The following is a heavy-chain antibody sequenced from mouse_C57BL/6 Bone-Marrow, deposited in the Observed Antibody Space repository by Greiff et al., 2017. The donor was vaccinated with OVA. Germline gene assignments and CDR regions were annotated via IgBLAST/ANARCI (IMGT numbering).Heavy chain of an antibody. CDR2: IRNKPNGSTT. CDR3: ARYKGRVAVDYFDY. Sequence: EVQLQESGGGLVQPGDSLSLSCAASGFTFTNYYMSWVRQPPGKALEWLAFIRNKPNGSTTEYSASVKGRFTIFRDNSQSILYLQMNALRAEDSATYYCARYKGRVAVDYFDYWGQGTALTVSS. CDR1: GFTFTNYY. D-gene: IGHD1-1*01. V-gene: IGHV7-3*01. J-gene: IGHJ2*01.